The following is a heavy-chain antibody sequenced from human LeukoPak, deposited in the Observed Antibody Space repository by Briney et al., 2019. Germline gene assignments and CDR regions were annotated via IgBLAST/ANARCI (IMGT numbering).Heavy chain of an antibody. Sequence: SETLSLTCTVSAAPISSYYWSWIRQPPGKGLEWIGYIYYSGSTNYNPSLKSRVAISVDTSKNQVSPRLSSVTAADTAVYYCARGGSLVGTTPHDTFDIWGQGTVVTVS. CDR2: IYYSGST. CDR1: AAPISSYY. CDR3: ARGGSLVGTTPHDTFDI. V-gene: IGHV4-59*01. D-gene: IGHD1-26*01. J-gene: IGHJ3*02.